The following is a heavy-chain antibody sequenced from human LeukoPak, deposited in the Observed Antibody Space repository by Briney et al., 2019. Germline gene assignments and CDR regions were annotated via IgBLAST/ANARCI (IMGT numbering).Heavy chain of an antibody. Sequence: SGPTLVNPTQTLTLTCMFSGFSLSTSGVGVGWIRQPPGKALEWLALIYWDDDKFYGPSLKSRLTITKDTSKDQVVLTMINMEPVDTATYHCAHIQREMSTTKYYFDYWGQGTLVTVSS. CDR2: IYWDDDK. J-gene: IGHJ4*02. CDR1: GFSLSTSGVG. D-gene: IGHD5-24*01. CDR3: AHIQREMSTTKYYFDY. V-gene: IGHV2-5*05.